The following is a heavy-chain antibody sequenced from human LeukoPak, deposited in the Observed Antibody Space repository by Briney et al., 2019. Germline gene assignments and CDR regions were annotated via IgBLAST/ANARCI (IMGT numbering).Heavy chain of an antibody. Sequence: GGSLRLSCAASGFTFSSYSMNWVCQAPGKGLEWVSSISSSSSYIYYADSVKGRFTISRDNAKNSLYLQMNSLRAEDTAVYYCARVPLGWELLYYFDYWGQGTLVTVSS. CDR3: ARVPLGWELLYYFDY. CDR2: ISSSSSYI. J-gene: IGHJ4*02. D-gene: IGHD1-26*01. V-gene: IGHV3-21*01. CDR1: GFTFSSYS.